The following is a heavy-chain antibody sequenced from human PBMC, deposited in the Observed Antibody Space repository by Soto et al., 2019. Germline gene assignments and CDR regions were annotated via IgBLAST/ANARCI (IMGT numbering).Heavy chain of an antibody. CDR1: GFTFDDYA. J-gene: IGHJ4*02. CDR3: AKDISFAMVRRATFDY. Sequence: HPGGSLRLSCAASGFTFDDYAMRWVRQAPGKGLEWVSGISWNSGSIGYADSVKGRFTISRDNAKNSLYLQMNSLRAEDTALYYFAKDISFAMVRRATFDYWGQGTLVTVST. CDR2: ISWNSGSI. D-gene: IGHD3-10*01. V-gene: IGHV3-9*01.